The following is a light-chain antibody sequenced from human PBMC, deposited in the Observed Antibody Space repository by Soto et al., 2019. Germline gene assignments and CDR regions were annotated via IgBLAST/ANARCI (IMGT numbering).Light chain of an antibody. CDR2: LNNDGSH. V-gene: IGLV4-69*01. J-gene: IGLJ3*02. CDR1: GGHSSYA. CDR3: QTWATGIRV. Sequence: QAVVTQSPSASASLGASVKLTCTLSGGHSSYAIAWHQQQPEKGPRYLMNLNNDGSHTKGDGIPDRFSGSSSGAERYLTISSLQSEDEADYYCQTWATGIRVFGGGTQLTVL.